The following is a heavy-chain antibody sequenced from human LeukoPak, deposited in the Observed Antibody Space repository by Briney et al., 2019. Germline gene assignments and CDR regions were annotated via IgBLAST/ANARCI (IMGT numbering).Heavy chain of an antibody. D-gene: IGHD2-21*01. J-gene: IGHJ4*02. CDR2: IDYTGST. CDR3: ARSPGLADIDF. CDR1: SGSTSSSH. V-gene: IGHV4-59*01. Sequence: SETLSLTCTVSSGSTSSSHWSWIRQPPGKGLEWIGFIDYTGSTNSNPSLKSRVTVSVDISKNQLSLKLTSMTAADTAVYYCARSPGLADIDFWGQGTLVIVSS.